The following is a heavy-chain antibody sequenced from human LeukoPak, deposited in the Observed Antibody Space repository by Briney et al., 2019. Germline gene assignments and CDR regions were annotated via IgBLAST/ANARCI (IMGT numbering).Heavy chain of an antibody. Sequence: SETLSLTCAVYGGSFSGYYWSWIRQPPGKGLEWIGEINHSGSTNYNPSLKSRVTISVDTSKNQFSLKLSSVTAADTAVYYCARIQRRFLEWWFDPWGQGTLVTVSS. V-gene: IGHV4-34*01. J-gene: IGHJ5*02. CDR2: INHSGST. CDR3: ARIQRRFLEWWFDP. D-gene: IGHD3-3*01. CDR1: GGSFSGYY.